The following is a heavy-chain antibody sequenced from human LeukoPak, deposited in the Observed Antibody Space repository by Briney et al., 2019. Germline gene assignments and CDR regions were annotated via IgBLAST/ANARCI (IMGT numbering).Heavy chain of an antibody. D-gene: IGHD3-10*01. Sequence: PGGSLRLSCAASGFTFSSYSMNWVRQAPGKGLEWVSYISSSSSTIYYADSVKGRFTISRDNARNSLYLQMNSLRDEDTAVYYCARSMVRGGYAFDIWGQGTMVTVSS. CDR1: GFTFSSYS. J-gene: IGHJ3*02. CDR3: ARSMVRGGYAFDI. V-gene: IGHV3-48*02. CDR2: ISSSSSTI.